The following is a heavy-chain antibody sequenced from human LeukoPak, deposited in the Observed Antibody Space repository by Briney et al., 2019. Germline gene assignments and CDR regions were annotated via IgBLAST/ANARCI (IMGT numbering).Heavy chain of an antibody. CDR3: ATGYYDILTGYYPFDY. CDR1: GYTLTELS. D-gene: IGHD3-9*01. Sequence: ASVKVSCKVSGYTLTELSMHWVRQAPGKGLEWMGGFDPEDGETIYAQKFQGRVTMTEDTSTDTAYMELSSLRSEDTAVYYYATGYYDILTGYYPFDYWGQGTLVTVSS. V-gene: IGHV1-24*01. J-gene: IGHJ4*02. CDR2: FDPEDGET.